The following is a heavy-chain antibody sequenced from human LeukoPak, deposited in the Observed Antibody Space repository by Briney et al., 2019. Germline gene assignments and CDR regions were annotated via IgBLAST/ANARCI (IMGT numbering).Heavy chain of an antibody. Sequence: SSETLSLTCTVSGYSISSGYYWGWIRQPPGKGLEWIGSIYHSGSTYYNPPLKSRVTISVDTSKNQFSLKLSSVTAADTAVYYCAMYDFWSGYRYFDYWGQGTLVTVSS. J-gene: IGHJ4*02. CDR3: AMYDFWSGYRYFDY. CDR1: GYSISSGYY. CDR2: IYHSGST. V-gene: IGHV4-38-2*02. D-gene: IGHD3-3*01.